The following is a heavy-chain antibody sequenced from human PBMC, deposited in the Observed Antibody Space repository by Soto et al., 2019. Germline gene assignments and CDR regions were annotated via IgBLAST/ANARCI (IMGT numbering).Heavy chain of an antibody. D-gene: IGHD2-15*01. CDR3: TRAGVVVVAATYDP. CDR1: GFTFGDYA. Sequence: EVQLVESGGGLVKPGRSLRLSCAASGFTFGDYAMSWFRQAPGKGLEWVGFIRSKGYGGTTEYAASVKGRFTISRDDSKSIAYLQMTSLKTEDTAVYYCTRAGVVVVAATYDPWGQGTLVTVSS. CDR2: IRSKGYGGTT. V-gene: IGHV3-49*05. J-gene: IGHJ5*02.